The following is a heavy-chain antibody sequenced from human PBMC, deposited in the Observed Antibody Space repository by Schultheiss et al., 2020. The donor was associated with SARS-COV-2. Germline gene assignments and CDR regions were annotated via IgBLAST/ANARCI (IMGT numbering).Heavy chain of an antibody. J-gene: IGHJ6*02. Sequence: ASVKVSCKASGGTFSSYAINWVRQATGQGLEWMGWMNPNSGNTGYAQKFQGRVTMTRNTSISTAYMELSSLRSEDTAVYYCARAWVVSNYYGMDVWGQGTTVTVSS. D-gene: IGHD2-15*01. CDR1: GGTFSSYA. CDR3: ARAWVVSNYYGMDV. V-gene: IGHV1-8*02. CDR2: MNPNSGNT.